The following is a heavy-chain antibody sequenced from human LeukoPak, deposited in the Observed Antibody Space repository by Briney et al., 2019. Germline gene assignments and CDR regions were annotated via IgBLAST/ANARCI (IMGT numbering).Heavy chain of an antibody. D-gene: IGHD3-22*01. CDR2: IYTGGNT. J-gene: IGHJ4*02. Sequence: AGGSLRLSCAASGFTFNNYWMHWVRQAPGKGLEWVSTIYTGGNTYYAASVKGRFTISRDFSKNTVFLHMNSLRAEDTAMYYCARGDDSGYYDYFDYWGQGALVTVSS. V-gene: IGHV3-53*01. CDR1: GFTFNNYW. CDR3: ARGDDSGYYDYFDY.